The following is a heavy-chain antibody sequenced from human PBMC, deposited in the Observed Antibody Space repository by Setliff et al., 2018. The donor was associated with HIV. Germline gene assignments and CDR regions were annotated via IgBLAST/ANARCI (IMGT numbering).Heavy chain of an antibody. J-gene: IGHJ5*01. D-gene: IGHD3-22*01. CDR2: INNSGST. CDR3: ARYDTPSSDSRGYYYDS. Sequence: SETLSLTCAVYGGSFSGYYWSWIRQPPGKGLEWIGEINNSGSTTYKPSLRSRVTISVDTSKNQFSLKLTYVTAADTAVYYCARYDTPSSDSRGYYYDSWGQGTLVTVSS. V-gene: IGHV4-34*01. CDR1: GGSFSGYY.